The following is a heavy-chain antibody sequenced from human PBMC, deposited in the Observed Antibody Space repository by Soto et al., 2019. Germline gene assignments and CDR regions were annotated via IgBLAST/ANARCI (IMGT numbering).Heavy chain of an antibody. V-gene: IGHV1-18*01. CDR3: ARDLRVTLIELHYAQIDY. J-gene: IGHJ4*02. D-gene: IGHD4-17*01. CDR1: GYTFTSYG. Sequence: GASVKVSCKASGYTFTSYGISWVRQAPGQGLEWMGWISAYNGNTNYAQKLQGRVTMTTDTSTSTAYMELRSLRSDDTAVYYCARDLRVTLIELHYAQIDYWGQGTLVTVSS. CDR2: ISAYNGNT.